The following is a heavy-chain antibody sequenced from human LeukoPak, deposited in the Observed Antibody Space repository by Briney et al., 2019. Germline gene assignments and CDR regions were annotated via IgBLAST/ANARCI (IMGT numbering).Heavy chain of an antibody. J-gene: IGHJ6*03. CDR1: GFTFSSYG. V-gene: IGHV3-30*18. Sequence: GGSLRLSCAASGFTFSSYGMHWVRQAPGKGLEWVAVISYDGSNKYYADSVKGRFTFSRDNSKKTLYLQMNSLRAEDTAVYYCAKSTQRRESEFYSYYYMDVWGKGTTVTVSS. CDR3: AKSTQRRESEFYSYYYMDV. CDR2: ISYDGSNK. D-gene: IGHD2-21*01.